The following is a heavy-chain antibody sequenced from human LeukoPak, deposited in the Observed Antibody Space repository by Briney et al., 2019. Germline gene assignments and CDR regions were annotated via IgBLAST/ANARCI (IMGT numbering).Heavy chain of an antibody. J-gene: IGHJ6*02. V-gene: IGHV7-4-1*02. Sequence: ASVEVSCKASGYTFTRDAMNWMRQAPGQGLEWVGWINTKTGNPTYGQAFTGRFVFSLDTSVSTAYLQINGLRAEDTAVYYCARGGGGGIVWGQGTTVTVSS. CDR1: GYTFTRDA. CDR3: ARGGGGGIV. D-gene: IGHD2-21*01. CDR2: INTKTGNP.